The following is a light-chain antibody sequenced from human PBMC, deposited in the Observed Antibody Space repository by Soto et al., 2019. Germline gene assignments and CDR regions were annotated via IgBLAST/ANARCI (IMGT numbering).Light chain of an antibody. V-gene: IGKV2-28*01. J-gene: IGKJ1*01. CDR2: LGS. CDR3: MQAIQTRT. Sequence: MVMTQSPLSLPVTPGERASISSGFGRNLLHSDGFDYLDWYLQKPGQSPQLLIFLGSYRASGVPDRFSGSGSGTDFALRISRVEAEDVGVYYCMQAIQTRTFGPGTKVDIK. CDR1: RNLLHSDGFDY.